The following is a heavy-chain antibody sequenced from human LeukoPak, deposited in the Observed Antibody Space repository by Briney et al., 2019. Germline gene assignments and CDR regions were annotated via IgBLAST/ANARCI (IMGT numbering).Heavy chain of an antibody. Sequence: GGSLRLSCATSGFTFSNAWMNWVRQAPGKGLEWVGRIRSNSDGGTIDYAAPVKARFTISRDDSMNTLYLQMNSLATEGTAVYYCTTLERWQRQSGNYWGQGTLVTVSS. CDR1: GFTFSNAW. J-gene: IGHJ4*02. D-gene: IGHD5-24*01. CDR2: IRSNSDGGTI. V-gene: IGHV3-15*07. CDR3: TTLERWQRQSGNY.